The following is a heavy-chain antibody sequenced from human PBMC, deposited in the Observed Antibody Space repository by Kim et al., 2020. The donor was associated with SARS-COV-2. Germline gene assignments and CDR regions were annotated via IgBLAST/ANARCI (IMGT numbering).Heavy chain of an antibody. Sequence: YNPSLKSRVTISVDTSKNQFSLKLSSVTAADTAVYYCARSFYDSSGYYRYWGQGTLVTVSS. J-gene: IGHJ4*02. D-gene: IGHD3-22*01. CDR3: ARSFYDSSGYYRY. V-gene: IGHV4-34*01.